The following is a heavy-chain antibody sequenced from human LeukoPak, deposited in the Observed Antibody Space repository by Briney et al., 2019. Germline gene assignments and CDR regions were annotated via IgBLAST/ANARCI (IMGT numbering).Heavy chain of an antibody. D-gene: IGHD5-18*01. J-gene: IGHJ6*03. CDR2: IISSCTTI. Sequence: YIISSCTTIYYAASLKRRFTIYRENAKNSLYVQMNSLRAEDRAVYYCARDPDSYGYISMDVWGKGTTVTVSS. CDR3: ARDPDSYGYISMDV. V-gene: IGHV3-48*03.